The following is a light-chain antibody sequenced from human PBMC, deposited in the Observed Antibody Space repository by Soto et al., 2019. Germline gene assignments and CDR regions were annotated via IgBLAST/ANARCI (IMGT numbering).Light chain of an antibody. J-gene: IGLJ1*01. CDR3: CSHSGSYTYG. Sequence: QSALTQPRSVSGSPGQSLTISCTGTSSDVGGYNYVSWYQQHPGKVPKLMIYDVTKRPSGVPDRFSGSKSGNTAALTISGRLSEDEADYYCCSHSGSYTYGFGAGTKVTVL. CDR2: DVT. V-gene: IGLV2-11*01. CDR1: SSDVGGYNY.